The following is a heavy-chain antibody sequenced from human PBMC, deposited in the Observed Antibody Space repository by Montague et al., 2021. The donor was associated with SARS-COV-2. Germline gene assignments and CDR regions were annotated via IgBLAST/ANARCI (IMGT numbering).Heavy chain of an antibody. J-gene: IGHJ4*02. V-gene: IGHV4-59*01. Sequence: SETLSLTCTVSGGSIDSYYWSWLRQPPGKGLEWIGYIYYRGTTNYNPSLESRVTMSVDTSKNQFSLNLSSVTAADTAMYYCARELPSYCSTNKRYPYYFDVWGQGALVTVSS. D-gene: IGHD2-2*01. CDR3: ARELPSYCSTNKRYPYYFDV. CDR1: GGSIDSYY. CDR2: IYYRGTT.